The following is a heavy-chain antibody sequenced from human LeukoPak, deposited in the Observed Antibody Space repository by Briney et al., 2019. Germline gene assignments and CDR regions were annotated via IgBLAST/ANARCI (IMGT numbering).Heavy chain of an antibody. V-gene: IGHV3-23*01. Sequence: GGSLRLSCATSGFSFNSYAMSWVRQAPGKGPEWVSGISNDGGSIYYAQSAKGRFTISRDNSKNTLYLQMNSLRAEDTAVYYCAKGSPRSGSYYCYWGQGTLVTVSS. J-gene: IGHJ4*02. D-gene: IGHD3-10*01. CDR2: ISNDGGSI. CDR1: GFSFNSYA. CDR3: AKGSPRSGSYYCY.